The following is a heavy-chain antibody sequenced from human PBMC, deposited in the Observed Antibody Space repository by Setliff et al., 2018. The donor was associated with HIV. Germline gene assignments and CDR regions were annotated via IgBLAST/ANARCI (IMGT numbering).Heavy chain of an antibody. CDR2: IKKDGREK. CDR3: ASMWKVGA. CDR1: GFIFSDSW. J-gene: IGHJ5*02. Sequence: GSLRLSCGASGFIFSDSWMDWVRQAPGKGLEWVATIKKDGREKYYVDSVKGRFTISRDNARTSLYLEMSSLRVEDTAVYFCASMWKVGAWGRGTLVTVSS. D-gene: IGHD1-26*01. V-gene: IGHV3-7*03.